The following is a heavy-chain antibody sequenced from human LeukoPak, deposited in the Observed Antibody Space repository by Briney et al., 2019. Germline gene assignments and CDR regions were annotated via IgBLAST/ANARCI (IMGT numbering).Heavy chain of an antibody. CDR2: INHSGST. Sequence: SETLSLTCAVYGGSFSGYYWSWIRQPPGKGLEWIGEINHSGSTNYNPSLKSRVTISVDTSKNQFSLKLSSVTAADTAVYYCARGGREYYDILTGPQGSWYFDLWGRGTLVTVSS. CDR3: ARGGREYYDILTGPQGSWYFDL. V-gene: IGHV4-34*01. D-gene: IGHD3-9*01. J-gene: IGHJ2*01. CDR1: GGSFSGYY.